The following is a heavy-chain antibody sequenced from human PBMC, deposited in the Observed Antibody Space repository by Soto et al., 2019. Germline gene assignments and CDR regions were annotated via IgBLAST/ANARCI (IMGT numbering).Heavy chain of an antibody. CDR3: ARRIGLRLGELSLGFDY. Sequence: QVPLVESGGGLVKPGGSLRLSCAASGFTFSDYYMSWIRQAPGKGLEWVSYISSSSSYTNYADSVKGRFTISRDNAKNSLYLQMNSLRAEDTAVYYCARRIGLRLGELSLGFDYWGQGTLVTVSS. V-gene: IGHV3-11*05. CDR1: GFTFSDYY. J-gene: IGHJ4*02. CDR2: ISSSSSYT. D-gene: IGHD3-16*02.